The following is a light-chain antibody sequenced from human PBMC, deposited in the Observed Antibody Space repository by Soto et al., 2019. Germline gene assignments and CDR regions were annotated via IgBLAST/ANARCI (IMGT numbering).Light chain of an antibody. CDR2: AAT. CDR3: QQSFSIPFT. Sequence: IQMTQSPASLSASLGDKVTIACRTSQTISRSLNWYHHRPGKAPRLLVYAATTLQSGVPSRFSGSGSGTDFNLTISSLQPEDFATYYCQQSFSIPFTFGPGTKVDIK. V-gene: IGKV1-39*01. J-gene: IGKJ3*01. CDR1: QTISRS.